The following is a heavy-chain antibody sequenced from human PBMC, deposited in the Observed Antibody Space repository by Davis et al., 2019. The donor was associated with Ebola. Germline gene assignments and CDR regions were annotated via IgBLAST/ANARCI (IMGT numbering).Heavy chain of an antibody. V-gene: IGHV4-59*12. J-gene: IGHJ5*02. Sequence: PSETLSLTCTASGGSISSYYWSWIRQPPGKGLEWIGYIYYSGSTNYNPSLKSRVTISVDTSKNQFSLKLSSVTAADTAVYYCARDLWQLGGEGYWFDPWGQGTLVTVSS. CDR2: IYYSGST. CDR3: ARDLWQLGGEGYWFDP. D-gene: IGHD6-6*01. CDR1: GGSISSYY.